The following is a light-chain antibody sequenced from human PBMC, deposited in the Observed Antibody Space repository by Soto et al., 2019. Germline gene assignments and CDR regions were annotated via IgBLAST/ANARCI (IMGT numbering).Light chain of an antibody. CDR1: QSVSSSY. Sequence: EIVMTQSPATLSVSPGERATLSFRASQSVSSSYLAWYQQKPGQAPRLLIYGASNRATGIPDRFSGSGSGTDFTLTISRLEPEDFAVYYCQQYNNWPWTFGQGTKVDIK. CDR2: GAS. V-gene: IGKV3D-20*02. J-gene: IGKJ1*01. CDR3: QQYNNWPWT.